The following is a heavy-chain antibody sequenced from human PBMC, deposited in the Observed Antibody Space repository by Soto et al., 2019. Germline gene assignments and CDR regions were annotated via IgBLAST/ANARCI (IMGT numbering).Heavy chain of an antibody. V-gene: IGHV3-23*01. CDR3: ARPGIPAANGWWLDT. CDR1: GVNFRSYA. J-gene: IGHJ5*02. CDR2: ISGSGGST. Sequence: GGLNRHSYAASGVNFRSYAMSWVSQKKGKGLEWVSAISGSGGSTYYADSVKGRFTISRDNSKNTLYLQMNSLRAEDTAVYFCARPGIPAANGWWLDTWGQGTLVSVSS. D-gene: IGHD2-2*01.